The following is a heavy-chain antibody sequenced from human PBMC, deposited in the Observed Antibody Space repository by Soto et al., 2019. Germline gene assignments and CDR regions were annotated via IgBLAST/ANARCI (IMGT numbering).Heavy chain of an antibody. J-gene: IGHJ4*02. CDR3: TKDRVPDGIYSFDY. D-gene: IGHD2-15*01. CDR2: IDLSGTKT. V-gene: IGHV3-23*03. Sequence: GGSLRLSCAASGFSFSDYSMNWFRQAPGKGLEWVSFIDLSGTKTYYRDSVKGRFTIFKDKSINTVYLQMNSLTVEDAAVYYCTKDRVPDGIYSFDYWGQGALVTVSS. CDR1: GFSFSDYS.